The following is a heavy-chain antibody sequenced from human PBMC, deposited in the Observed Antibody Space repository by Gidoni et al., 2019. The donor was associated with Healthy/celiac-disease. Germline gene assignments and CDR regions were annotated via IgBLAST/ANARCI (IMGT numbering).Heavy chain of an antibody. Sequence: QVQLVESGGGVVQPGRSLRLSCAASGFTFSSYGMHWVRQAPGKGLEWVAVISYDGSNKYYADSVKGRFTISRDNSKNTLYLQMNSLRAEDTAVYYCAKDRLRGGKGYMDVWGKGTTVTVSS. V-gene: IGHV3-30*18. CDR2: ISYDGSNK. D-gene: IGHD3-10*01. CDR3: AKDRLRGGKGYMDV. J-gene: IGHJ6*03. CDR1: GFTFSSYG.